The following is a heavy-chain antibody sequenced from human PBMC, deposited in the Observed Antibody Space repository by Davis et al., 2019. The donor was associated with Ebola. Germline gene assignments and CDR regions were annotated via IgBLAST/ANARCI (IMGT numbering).Heavy chain of an antibody. CDR2: IIPILGIA. V-gene: IGHV1-69*04. J-gene: IGHJ5*02. CDR1: GGTFSSYA. D-gene: IGHD6-6*01. CDR3: ARDAEQLVLKGWFDP. Sequence: AASVKVSCKASGGTFSSYAISWVRQAPGQGLEWMGRIIPILGIANYAQKFKGRVTITADKSTSTAYMELSSLRSEDAAVYYCARDAEQLVLKGWFDPWGQGTLVTVSS.